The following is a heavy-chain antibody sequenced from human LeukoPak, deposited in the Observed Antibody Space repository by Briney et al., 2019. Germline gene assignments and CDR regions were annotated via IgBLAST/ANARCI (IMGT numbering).Heavy chain of an antibody. Sequence: RPSETLSLTCTVSGGSINSDYWSWIRQPPGKGLEWIGYIYYSGSTNYNPSLKSRVTISLDRSKNQFSLRLTSVTAADTAVYYCARAGAWQIDPWGQGTLVTVSS. CDR1: GGSINSDY. J-gene: IGHJ5*02. CDR2: IYYSGST. V-gene: IGHV4-59*01. D-gene: IGHD3-10*01. CDR3: ARAGAWQIDP.